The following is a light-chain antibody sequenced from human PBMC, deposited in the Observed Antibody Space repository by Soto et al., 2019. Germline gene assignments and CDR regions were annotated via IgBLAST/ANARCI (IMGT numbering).Light chain of an antibody. CDR2: GAS. Sequence: ETVLTQSPGTLSLSPGERATLSCRASQTIRSNYLAWYRQTPGQAPRLLIYGASNRATGIADRFSGSGSGTDFTLIISTLEPEDFALYYCQQYGSSPSTFGHGTKVEIK. CDR1: QTIRSNY. V-gene: IGKV3-20*01. CDR3: QQYGSSPST. J-gene: IGKJ1*01.